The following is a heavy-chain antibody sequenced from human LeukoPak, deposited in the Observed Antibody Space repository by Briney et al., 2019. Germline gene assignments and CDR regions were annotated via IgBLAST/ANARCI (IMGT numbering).Heavy chain of an antibody. Sequence: PSETLSLTCTVSGGSISNYYWSWIRQPPGKGLEWIGYIYYSGSTNYNPSLKSRVTISVDTSKNQFSLKLSSVTAADTAVYYCATGYNDAFDIWGQGTMVTVSS. J-gene: IGHJ3*02. CDR1: GGSISNYY. V-gene: IGHV4-59*01. CDR2: IYYSGST. D-gene: IGHD1-14*01. CDR3: ATGYNDAFDI.